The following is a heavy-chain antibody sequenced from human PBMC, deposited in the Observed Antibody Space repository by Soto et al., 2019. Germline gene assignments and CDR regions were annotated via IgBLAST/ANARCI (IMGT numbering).Heavy chain of an antibody. D-gene: IGHD3-22*01. CDR2: IKTEGGTT. V-gene: IGHV3-15*07. CDR3: TTDSYSTMIVVRFDY. CDR1: GFTFSNAW. J-gene: IGHJ4*01. Sequence: EVHLVESGGGLVKPGGSLRLCCAASGFTFSNAWIKIKTEGGTTDFAAPVKGRFAISRDDSKDMVYLQMNSLKTEDTGIYYCTTDSYSTMIVVRFDYWGHGTLVTVSS.